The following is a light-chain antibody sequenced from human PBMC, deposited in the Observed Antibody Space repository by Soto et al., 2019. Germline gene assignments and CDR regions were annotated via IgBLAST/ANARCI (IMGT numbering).Light chain of an antibody. J-gene: IGKJ2*01. CDR2: AAS. V-gene: IGKV1-12*01. CDR3: QQANSFPYT. Sequence: DIQMTQSPSSVSASVGDRVTITCRASQGISSWLAWYQQKPGKAPKLMIYAASSLQSEVPSRFGGGGAGTDFPLTISSLQPEDFASYCCQQANSFPYTFGQGTKLEIK. CDR1: QGISSW.